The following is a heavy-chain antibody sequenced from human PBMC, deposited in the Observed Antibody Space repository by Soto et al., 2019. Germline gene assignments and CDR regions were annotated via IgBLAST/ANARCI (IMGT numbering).Heavy chain of an antibody. CDR3: ARDWVGEDSHGGLDP. CDR2: IWYDGSNK. V-gene: IGHV3-33*01. Sequence: SGGSLRLSXAASGFTFSSYGMHWVRQAPGKGLEWVAVIWYDGSNKYYADSVKGRFTISRDNSKNTLYLQMNSLRAEDTAVYYCARDWVGEDSHGGLDPWGQGTLVTVSS. CDR1: GFTFSSYG. D-gene: IGHD1-26*01. J-gene: IGHJ5*02.